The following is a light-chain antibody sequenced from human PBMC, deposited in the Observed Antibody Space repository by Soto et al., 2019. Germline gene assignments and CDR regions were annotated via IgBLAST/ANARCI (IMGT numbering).Light chain of an antibody. CDR3: QHYNSYSEA. CDR1: QTISSW. J-gene: IGKJ1*01. V-gene: IGKV1-5*03. Sequence: DIQMTHSPSSVSASVGDRITITCRTSQTISSWLAWYQQEPGKAPKLLIYKASTLKSGVPSRFSGSGSGTEFTLTISSLQPDDFATYYCQHYNSYSEAFGQGTKVDIK. CDR2: KAS.